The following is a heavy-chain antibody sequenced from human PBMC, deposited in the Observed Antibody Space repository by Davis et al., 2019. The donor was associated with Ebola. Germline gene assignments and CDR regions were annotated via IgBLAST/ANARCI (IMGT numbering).Heavy chain of an antibody. J-gene: IGHJ4*02. CDR2: ISSSSSTI. CDR1: GFTFSSYS. CDR3: ATTYYDFWSGYYTER. D-gene: IGHD3-3*01. Sequence: PGGSLRLSCAASGFTFSSYSMNWVRQAPGKGLEWVSYISSSSSTIYYADSVKGRFTISRDNAKNSLYLQMNSLRDEDTAVYYCATTYYDFWSGYYTERWGQGTLVTVSS. V-gene: IGHV3-48*02.